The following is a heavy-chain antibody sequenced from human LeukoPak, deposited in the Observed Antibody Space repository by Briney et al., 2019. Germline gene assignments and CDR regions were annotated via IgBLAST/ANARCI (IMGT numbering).Heavy chain of an antibody. CDR2: FTSRSGTI. D-gene: IGHD6-13*01. CDR1: GFTFGSYS. CDR3: ARESSGIAATDKIDF. V-gene: IGHV3-21*01. Sequence: GGSLRLSCVASGFTFGSYSMNWVRQAPGKGLEWVSSFTSRSGTIYYADSVKGRFTISRDNAKNSLFLQMSSLRVEDTAVYYCARESSGIAATDKIDFWGQGTLVTVSS. J-gene: IGHJ4*02.